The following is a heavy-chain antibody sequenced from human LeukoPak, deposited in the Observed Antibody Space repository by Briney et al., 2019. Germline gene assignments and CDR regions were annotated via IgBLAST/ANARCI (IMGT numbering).Heavy chain of an antibody. D-gene: IGHD3-16*02. CDR1: GGSFSGYY. J-gene: IGHJ4*02. CDR2: INHSGST. CDR3: ASLDYVWGSYRVDY. Sequence: SETLSLTCAAYGGSFSGYYWSWIRQPPGKGLEWIGEINHSGSTNYNPSLKSRVTISVDTSKNQFSLKLSSVTAADTAVYYCASLDYVWGSYRVDYWGQGTLVTVSS. V-gene: IGHV4-34*01.